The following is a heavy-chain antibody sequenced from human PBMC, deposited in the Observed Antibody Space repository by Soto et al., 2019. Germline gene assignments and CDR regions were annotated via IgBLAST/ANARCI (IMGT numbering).Heavy chain of an antibody. CDR1: GFTFSSYA. J-gene: IGHJ5*02. Sequence: GGSLRLSCAASGFTFSSYAMRWVRQAPGKGLEWVSAISGSGGSTYYADSVKGRFTISRDNSKNTLYLQMNSLRAEDTAVYYCAKGARGAAAGLNWFDPWGQGTLVTVSS. CDR2: ISGSGGST. CDR3: AKGARGAAAGLNWFDP. V-gene: IGHV3-23*01. D-gene: IGHD6-13*01.